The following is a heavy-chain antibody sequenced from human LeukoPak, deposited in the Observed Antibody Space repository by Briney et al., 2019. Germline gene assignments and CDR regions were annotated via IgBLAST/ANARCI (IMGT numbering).Heavy chain of an antibody. J-gene: IGHJ5*02. CDR3: ARNPYSTSQHWFDP. CDR1: GYTFASYS. Sequence: ASVTVSCKASGYTFASYSIHWVRQAPGQGLEWMGIISPSGGSTNYAQNFQGRVTMTRDTSTNTVYMELSSLRSEDTAVYYCARNPYSTSQHWFDPWGQGTLVTVSS. CDR2: ISPSGGST. V-gene: IGHV1-46*01. D-gene: IGHD6-6*01.